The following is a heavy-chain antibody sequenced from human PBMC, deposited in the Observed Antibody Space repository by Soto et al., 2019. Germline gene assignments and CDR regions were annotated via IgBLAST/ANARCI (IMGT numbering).Heavy chain of an antibody. D-gene: IGHD3-10*01. CDR3: ARFRRYDSGGDYGMDV. CDR2: INPNSGGT. CDR1: GYTFTGYY. V-gene: IGHV1-2*02. Sequence: QVQLVQSGAEVKKPGASVKVSCKASGYTFTGYYMHWVRQAPGQGLEWMGWINPNSGGTNYAQKFQGMYTMTRHPSISTAYMELSRLGSVDTAVYYCARFRRYDSGGDYGMDVWGQGTTVTVSS. J-gene: IGHJ6*02.